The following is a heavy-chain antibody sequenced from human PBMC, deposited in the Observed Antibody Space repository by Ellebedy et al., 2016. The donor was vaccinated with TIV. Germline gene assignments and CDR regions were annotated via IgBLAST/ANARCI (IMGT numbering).Heavy chain of an antibody. CDR1: GYTFTGYY. Sequence: ASVKVSCKASGYTFTGYYMHWVRQAPGQGLEWMGWINPNSGGTNYAQKFQGRVTMTRDTSISTAYMELSRLRSDDTAVYYCARSPSPHIPDFDYWGLGTLVTVSS. CDR3: ARSPSPHIPDFDY. CDR2: INPNSGGT. V-gene: IGHV1-2*02. J-gene: IGHJ4*02. D-gene: IGHD2-21*01.